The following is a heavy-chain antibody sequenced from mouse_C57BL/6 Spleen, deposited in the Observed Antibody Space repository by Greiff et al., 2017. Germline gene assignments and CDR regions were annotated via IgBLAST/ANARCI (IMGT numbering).Heavy chain of an antibody. CDR1: GFTFSDYG. CDR3: ARVLPVYWYFDV. D-gene: IGHD1-1*01. CDR2: ISSGSSTI. J-gene: IGHJ1*03. V-gene: IGHV5-17*01. Sequence: EVKLVESGGGLVKPGGSLKLSCAASGFTFSDYGMHWVRQAPEKGLEWVAYISSGSSTIYYADTVKGRFPISRDNAKNTLFLQMTSLRSEDTAMYYCARVLPVYWYFDVWGTGTTVTVSS.